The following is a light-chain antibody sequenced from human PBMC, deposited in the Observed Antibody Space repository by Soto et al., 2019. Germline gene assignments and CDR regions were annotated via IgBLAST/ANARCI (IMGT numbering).Light chain of an antibody. CDR2: KAS. Sequence: DIQITQSPSTLSASVGDRVTITCRASQDISSWLAWYQQKPGKAPKLLIYKASSLESGVPSRFSGSGSGTDFTFTISSLQPEDNATYYCQQYENRPYTFGPGTKVDIK. CDR1: QDISSW. V-gene: IGKV1-5*03. CDR3: QQYENRPYT. J-gene: IGKJ3*01.